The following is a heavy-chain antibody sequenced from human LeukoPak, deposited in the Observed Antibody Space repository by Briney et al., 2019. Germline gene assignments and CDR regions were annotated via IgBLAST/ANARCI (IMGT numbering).Heavy chain of an antibody. J-gene: IGHJ6*03. D-gene: IGHD3-22*01. Sequence: GESLKISCKGSGYSFTSYWIGWVRQMPGKGLEWMGIIYPGDSDTRYSPSFQGQVTISADKSISTAYLQWSSLKASDTAMYYCARQTYDSAPLYYYYYMDVWGKGTTVTVSS. V-gene: IGHV5-51*01. CDR2: IYPGDSDT. CDR1: GYSFTSYW. CDR3: ARQTYDSAPLYYYYYMDV.